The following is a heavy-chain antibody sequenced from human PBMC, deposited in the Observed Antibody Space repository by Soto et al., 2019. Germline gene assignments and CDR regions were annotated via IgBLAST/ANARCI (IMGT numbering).Heavy chain of an antibody. CDR2: IYYSGST. D-gene: IGHD5-18*01. CDR3: AISRGYSYGSSVCYGMDV. CDR1: GGSTSSSSYY. V-gene: IGHV4-39*01. J-gene: IGHJ6*02. Sequence: KPSETLSLTCTVSGGSTSSSSYYWGWIRQPPGKGLEWIGSIYYSGSTYYNPSLKSRVTISVDTSKNQFSLKLSSVTAADTAVYYCAISRGYSYGSSVCYGMDVWGQGTTVTVSS.